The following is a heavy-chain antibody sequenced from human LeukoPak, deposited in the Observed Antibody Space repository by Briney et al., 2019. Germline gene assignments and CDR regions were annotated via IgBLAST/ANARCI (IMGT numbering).Heavy chain of an antibody. V-gene: IGHV3-23*01. D-gene: IGHD3-22*01. J-gene: IGHJ4*02. Sequence: GALRLSCAASGFTFSSSAMSWVRQAPGKGLEWVSAISNNGGYTYYADSVQGRFTISRDNSKSTLCLQMNSLRAEDTAVYYCAKSGRVFDTSGYYWFPNWGQGILVTVSS. CDR1: GFTFSSSA. CDR2: ISNNGGYT. CDR3: AKSGRVFDTSGYYWFPN.